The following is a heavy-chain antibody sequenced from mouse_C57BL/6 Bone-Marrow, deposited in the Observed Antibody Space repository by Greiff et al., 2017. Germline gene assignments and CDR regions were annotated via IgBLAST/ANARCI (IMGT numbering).Heavy chain of an antibody. D-gene: IGHD1-1*01. Sequence: EVKVVESGGDLVQPGGSLKLSCAASGFTFSSYGMSWVRQTPDKRLEWVATISSGGSYTYYPDSVKGRFTISRDNAKNTLYLQMSSLKSEDTAMYYCARRGFDYYGSSPYAMDYWGQGTSVTVSS. J-gene: IGHJ4*01. CDR2: ISSGGSYT. V-gene: IGHV5-6*02. CDR1: GFTFSSYG. CDR3: ARRGFDYYGSSPYAMDY.